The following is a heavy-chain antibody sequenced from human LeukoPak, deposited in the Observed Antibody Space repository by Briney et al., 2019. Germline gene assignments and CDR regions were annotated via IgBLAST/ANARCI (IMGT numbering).Heavy chain of an antibody. J-gene: IGHJ4*02. D-gene: IGHD6-19*01. CDR3: AGQWLAEEVTEDY. CDR1: GGSISSYY. Sequence: SETLSLTCTVSGGSISSYYWSWIRQPPGKGLEWIGYIYYSGSTNYNPSLKSRVTISVDTSKNQFSLKLSSVTAADTAVYYCAGQWLAEEVTEDYWGQGTLVTVSS. V-gene: IGHV4-59*01. CDR2: IYYSGST.